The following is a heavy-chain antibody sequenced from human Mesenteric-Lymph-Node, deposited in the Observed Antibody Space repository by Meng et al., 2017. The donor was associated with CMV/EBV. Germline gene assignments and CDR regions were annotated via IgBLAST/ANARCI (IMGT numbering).Heavy chain of an antibody. J-gene: IGHJ4*02. CDR2: ISVSSGTI. Sequence: GGSLRLSCEASGFTFIDYYMSWIRQTPGKGLELVSFISVSSGTIHYADSVRGRFTISRDNAKNSLYLQMNSLRPEDTAVYYCARGGYCSSSTCYGLPDDYWGQGTLVTVSS. V-gene: IGHV3-11*04. D-gene: IGHD2-2*01. CDR3: ARGGYCSSSTCYGLPDDY. CDR1: GFTFIDYY.